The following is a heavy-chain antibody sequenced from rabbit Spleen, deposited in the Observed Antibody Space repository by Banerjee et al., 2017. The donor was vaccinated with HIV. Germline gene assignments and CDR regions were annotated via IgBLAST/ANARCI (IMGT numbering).Heavy chain of an antibody. Sequence: QEQLEESGGGLVKPEGSLTLACKASGFSFSDRDVMCWVRQAPGKGLEWIACINCATGKAVYASWAKGRFTISKTSSTTVTLQMTRLTAADTATYFCARDTSSSFSSYGMDLWGPGTLVTVS. CDR3: ARDTSSSFSSYGMDL. D-gene: IGHD1-1*01. J-gene: IGHJ6*01. V-gene: IGHV1S45*01. CDR1: GFSFSDRDV. CDR2: INCATGKA.